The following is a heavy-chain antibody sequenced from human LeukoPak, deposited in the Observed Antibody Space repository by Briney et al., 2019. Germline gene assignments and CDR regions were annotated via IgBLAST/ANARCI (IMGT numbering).Heavy chain of an antibody. Sequence: GGSLRLSCAASGFNFYDYAMHWVRQAPGKGLEWVSGISWNSGSIGYADSVKGRFTISRDNAKNSLYLQMNSLRAKDTALYYCQSSGYYYGAFDIWGQGTMVTVSS. CDR2: ISWNSGSI. J-gene: IGHJ3*02. D-gene: IGHD3-22*01. V-gene: IGHV3-9*01. CDR1: GFNFYDYA. CDR3: QSSGYYYGAFDI.